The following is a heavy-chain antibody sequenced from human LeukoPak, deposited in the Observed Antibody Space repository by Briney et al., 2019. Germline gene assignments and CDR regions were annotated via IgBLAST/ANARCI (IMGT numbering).Heavy chain of an antibody. V-gene: IGHV3-7*01. CDR2: IIPIGSGK. Sequence: PVRSLRLSCAASGFTSSSYLMSWVRQAPGKGRGWVAKIIPIGSGKHHVDSVRGRFTISRDNAKNSWYLQLNSLRVENTAVYYCARGYSYGATGAYWGQGTLVTVS. CDR3: ARGYSYGATGAY. J-gene: IGHJ4*02. D-gene: IGHD5-18*01. CDR1: GFTSSSYL.